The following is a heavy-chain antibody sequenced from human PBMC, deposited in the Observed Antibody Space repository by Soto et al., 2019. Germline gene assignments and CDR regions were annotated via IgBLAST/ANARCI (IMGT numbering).Heavy chain of an antibody. Sequence: ASVKVSCKASGYTFTSYGISWVRQAPGQGLEWMGWISAYNGNTNYAQKLQGRVTMTTDTSTSTAYMELRSLRSDDTAVYYCARDGFLTMVRGVINRGLGFDYWGQGTLVTVSS. CDR3: ARDGFLTMVRGVINRGLGFDY. CDR2: ISAYNGNT. V-gene: IGHV1-18*01. J-gene: IGHJ4*02. CDR1: GYTFTSYG. D-gene: IGHD3-10*01.